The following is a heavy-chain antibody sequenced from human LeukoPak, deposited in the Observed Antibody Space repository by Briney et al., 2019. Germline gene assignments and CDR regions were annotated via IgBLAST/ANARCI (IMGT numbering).Heavy chain of an antibody. D-gene: IGHD3-16*01. V-gene: IGHV4-59*08. CDR3: ARHSWGLPPAEYFQH. Sequence: SETESLTCTVSGGSISSYYWSWIRQPPGKGLEWIGYIYYTRSTHYNPSLKSRVTIAVDTSKNQFSLKLSSVTAADTAVYYCARHSWGLPPAEYFQHCGHSNLVTVSS. J-gene: IGHJ1*01. CDR1: GGSISSYY. CDR2: IYYTRST.